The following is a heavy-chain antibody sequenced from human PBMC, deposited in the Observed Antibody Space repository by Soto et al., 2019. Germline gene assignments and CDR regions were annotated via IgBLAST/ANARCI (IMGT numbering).Heavy chain of an antibody. V-gene: IGHV3-7*01. CDR2: IKPDGSEQ. D-gene: IGHD1-20*01. CDR1: EFTFDKYY. CDR3: ARGNWNYYYGFDV. Sequence: GGSLRLSCAASEFTFDKYYMTWVRQAPGKGPEWVANIKPDGSEQYYVDSVKGRFTISRDSANNSLYLQMNSLRAEDTAVYFCARGNWNYYYGFDVWGQGTTVTVSS. J-gene: IGHJ6*02.